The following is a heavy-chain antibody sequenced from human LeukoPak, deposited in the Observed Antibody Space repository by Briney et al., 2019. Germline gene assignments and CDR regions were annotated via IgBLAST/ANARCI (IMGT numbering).Heavy chain of an antibody. J-gene: IGHJ5*02. CDR2: INHSGST. D-gene: IGHD3-10*01. Sequence: SETLSLTCAVYGGSFSGYYWSWIRQPPGKGLEWIGEINHSGSTNYNPSLKSRVTISVDTSKNQFSLKLSSVTAADTAVYYCARVKLGVTMVRGAWFDPWGRGTLVTVSS. CDR3: ARVKLGVTMVRGAWFDP. CDR1: GGSFSGYY. V-gene: IGHV4-34*01.